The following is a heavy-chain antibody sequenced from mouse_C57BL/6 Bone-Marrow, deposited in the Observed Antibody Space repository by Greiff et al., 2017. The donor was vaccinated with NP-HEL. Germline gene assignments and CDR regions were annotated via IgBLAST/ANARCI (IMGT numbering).Heavy chain of an antibody. CDR3: ATYYGSSYVDY. CDR1: GYTFTSYW. D-gene: IGHD1-1*01. CDR2: IDPSDSYT. J-gene: IGHJ2*01. V-gene: IGHV1-50*01. Sequence: VQLQQPGAELVKPGASVKLSCKASGYTFTSYWMQWVKQRPGQGLEWIGEIDPSDSYTNYNQKFKGKATLTVATSSSTAYMQLSSLTSADSAVYYCATYYGSSYVDYWGQGTTLTVSS.